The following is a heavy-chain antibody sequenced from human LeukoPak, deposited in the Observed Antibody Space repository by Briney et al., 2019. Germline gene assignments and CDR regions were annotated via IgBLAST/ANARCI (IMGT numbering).Heavy chain of an antibody. V-gene: IGHV4-39*01. Sequence: SETLSLTCTVSGVSFSGTNFCWGWVRQPPGKGLQWIVNIYYSGTTSSNPSLNSRVSVSVDTSTNQFSLKMTSVTAADTAVYYCARLTKGRFFDYFFDFWGQGALVTVSS. J-gene: IGHJ4*02. CDR2: IYYSGTT. CDR1: GVSFSGTNFC. CDR3: ARLTKGRFFDYFFDF. D-gene: IGHD3-9*01.